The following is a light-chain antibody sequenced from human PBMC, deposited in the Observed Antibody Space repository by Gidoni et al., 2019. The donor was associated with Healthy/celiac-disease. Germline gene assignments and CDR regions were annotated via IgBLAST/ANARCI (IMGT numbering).Light chain of an antibody. Sequence: SYERAQPPSGSVSPGQTASITCAGDRLGDTYACSYHMKPGQSPVLVIYQDSKRPSGIPERFSCSNSCNTATLTISGTQAMVEADYYCQAWDSSTAVVFGGVTKLTVL. J-gene: IGLJ2*01. V-gene: IGLV3-1*01. CDR1: RLGDTY. CDR3: QAWDSSTAVV. CDR2: QDS.